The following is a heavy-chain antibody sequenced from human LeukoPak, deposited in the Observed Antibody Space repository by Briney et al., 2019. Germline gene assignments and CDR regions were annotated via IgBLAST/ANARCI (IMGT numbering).Heavy chain of an antibody. J-gene: IGHJ6*04. Sequence: AGGSLRLSCAASGFTFSSYEVNWVRQAPGRGLEWVSYISSSGSTIYHADSVKGRFTISRDNAKNSLYLQMNSLRAEDTAVYYCAELGITMIGGVWGKGTTVTISS. CDR3: AELGITMIGGV. D-gene: IGHD3-10*02. CDR1: GFTFSSYE. V-gene: IGHV3-48*03. CDR2: ISSSGSTI.